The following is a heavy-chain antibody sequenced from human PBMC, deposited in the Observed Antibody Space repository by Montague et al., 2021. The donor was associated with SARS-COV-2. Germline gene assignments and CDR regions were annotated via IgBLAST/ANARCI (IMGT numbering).Heavy chain of an antibody. D-gene: IGHD6-19*01. V-gene: IGHV4-59*01. CDR3: ARGSGWMGNALDI. Sequence: SETLSLTCTVSGGSISSYYWSWIRQPPGKGLEWIGYIYYSGSTNXXPSLKSRVTISVDTSKNQFSLKLSSVTAADTAVYYCARGSGWMGNALDIWGQGTMVTVSS. J-gene: IGHJ3*02. CDR2: IYYSGST. CDR1: GGSISSYY.